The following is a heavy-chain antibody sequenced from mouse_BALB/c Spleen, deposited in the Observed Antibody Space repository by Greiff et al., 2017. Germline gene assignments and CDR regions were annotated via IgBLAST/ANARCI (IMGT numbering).Heavy chain of an antibody. CDR3: ARQYYGSSDYAMDY. J-gene: IGHJ4*01. V-gene: IGHV5-12-1*01. CDR2: ISSGGGST. Sequence: EVNVVESGGGLVKPGGSLKLSCAASGFAFSSYDMSWVRQTPEKRLEWVAYISSGGGSTYYPDTVKGRFTISRDNAKNTLYLQMSSLKSEDTAMYYCARQYYGSSDYAMDYWGQGTSVTVSS. CDR1: GFAFSSYD. D-gene: IGHD1-1*01.